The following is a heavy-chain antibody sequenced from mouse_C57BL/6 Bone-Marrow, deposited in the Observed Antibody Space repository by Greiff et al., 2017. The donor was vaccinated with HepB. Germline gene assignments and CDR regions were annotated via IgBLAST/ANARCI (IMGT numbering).Heavy chain of an antibody. CDR3: ASFTLFDY. CDR1: GYTFTDYY. V-gene: IGHV1-19*01. J-gene: IGHJ2*01. CDR2: INPYNGGT. Sequence: VQLKESGPVLVKPGASVKMSCKASGYTFTDYYMNWVKQSHGKSLEWIGVINPYNGGTSYNQKFKGKATLTVDKSSSTAYMELNSLTSEDSAVYYCASFTLFDYWGQGTTLTVSS.